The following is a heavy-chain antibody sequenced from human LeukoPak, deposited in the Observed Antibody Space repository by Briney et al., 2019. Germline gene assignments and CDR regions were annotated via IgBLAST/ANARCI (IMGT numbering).Heavy chain of an antibody. D-gene: IGHD5-18*01. CDR3: ARKDGYSYGYNY. Sequence: SETLSLTCTVSGGSISSYYWSWIRQPPGKGLEWIGYIYYSGSTNYNPSLKSRVTISVDTSKNQFSLKLSSVTAADTAVYYCARKDGYSYGYNYWGQGTLATVSS. J-gene: IGHJ4*02. CDR1: GGSISSYY. V-gene: IGHV4-59*01. CDR2: IYYSGST.